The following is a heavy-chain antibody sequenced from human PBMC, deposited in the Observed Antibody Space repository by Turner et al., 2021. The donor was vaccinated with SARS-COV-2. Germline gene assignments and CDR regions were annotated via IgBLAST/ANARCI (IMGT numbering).Heavy chain of an antibody. V-gene: IGHV3-74*01. J-gene: IGHJ4*02. CDR1: GFTFSNYW. CDR2: INSCGNSP. CDR3: ARDCSSTNCYRSGFNY. Sequence: EVQLVESGGGLVQPGGSLRLSCAASGFTFSNYWMHWVRQAPGKGPVLVSRINSCGNSPSFADSGEGRFTISRDNAKDTLYLQINRLRAEDTALYYCARDCSSTNCYRSGFNYLGQGTLVTVSS. D-gene: IGHD2-2*02.